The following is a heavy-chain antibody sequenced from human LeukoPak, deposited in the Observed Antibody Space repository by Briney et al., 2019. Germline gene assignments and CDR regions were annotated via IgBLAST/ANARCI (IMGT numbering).Heavy chain of an antibody. D-gene: IGHD5-12*01. CDR1: DYSISSGDY. V-gene: IGHV4-38-2*01. CDR3: ARQPSGYDPRFDY. CDR2: VYHSGST. J-gene: IGHJ4*02. Sequence: SETLSLTCAVSDYSISSGDYWGWIRQPPGKGLEWIGSVYHSGSTHYSPSPKSRVTISVDTPKNQFSLKLSSVTAVDTAVYYCARQPSGYDPRFDYWGQGTLVTVSS.